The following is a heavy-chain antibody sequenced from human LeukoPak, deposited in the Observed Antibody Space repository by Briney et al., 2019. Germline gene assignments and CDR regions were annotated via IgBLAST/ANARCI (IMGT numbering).Heavy chain of an antibody. CDR1: GGSISSSSYY. J-gene: IGHJ4*02. V-gene: IGHV4-61*01. CDR3: ARDRGYDYVWGSYRYDY. D-gene: IGHD3-16*02. CDR2: IYYSGST. Sequence: SETLSLTCTVSGGSISSSSYYWSWIRQPPGKGLEWIGYIYYSGSTNYNPSLKSRVTISVDTSKNQFSLKLSSVTAADTAVYYCARDRGYDYVWGSYRYDYWGQGTLVTVSS.